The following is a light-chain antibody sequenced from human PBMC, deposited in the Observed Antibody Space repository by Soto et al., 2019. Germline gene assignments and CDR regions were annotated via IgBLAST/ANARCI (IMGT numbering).Light chain of an antibody. CDR2: GNS. CDR1: SSNIGAGYD. J-gene: IGLJ1*01. Sequence: QAVVTQPPSVSGAPGQRVTISCTGSSSNIGAGYDVHWYQQLPGTAPKLLIYGNSNRPSGVPDRFSGSKSGTSASLAITGLQAEDEADYYCQSYDSSRSGSEVFGTGTKLTVL. CDR3: QSYDSSRSGSEV. V-gene: IGLV1-40*01.